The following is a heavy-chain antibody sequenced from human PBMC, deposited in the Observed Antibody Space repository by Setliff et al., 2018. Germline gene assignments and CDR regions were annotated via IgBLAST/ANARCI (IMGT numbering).Heavy chain of an antibody. Sequence: NPSETLSLTCTVSGGSISPYFWSWVRQPPGKGLEWIGYVYHIGNTNFNPSLKSRVTMSVDTSKNQFALHLKSVTAADTAVYYCARDRSAYSYGLDVWGQGTTVTVSS. CDR2: VYHIGNT. V-gene: IGHV4-59*01. D-gene: IGHD2-15*01. J-gene: IGHJ6*02. CDR3: ARDRSAYSYGLDV. CDR1: GGSISPYF.